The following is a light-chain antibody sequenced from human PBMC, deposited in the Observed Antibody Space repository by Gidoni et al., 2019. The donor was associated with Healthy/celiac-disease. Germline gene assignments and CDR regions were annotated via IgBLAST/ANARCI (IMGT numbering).Light chain of an antibody. J-gene: IGKJ2*01. CDR3: QQYDNLPGYT. CDR2: DAS. CDR1: LDISNY. V-gene: IGKV1-33*01. Sequence: DIQMTQSPSSLSASVGDRVTITCQASLDISNYLNWYQQNPWKAPKLLIYDASNLETGVPSRFSRSGSGTEFTFTISSLQPEDIATYYCQQYDNLPGYTFGQGTKLEIK.